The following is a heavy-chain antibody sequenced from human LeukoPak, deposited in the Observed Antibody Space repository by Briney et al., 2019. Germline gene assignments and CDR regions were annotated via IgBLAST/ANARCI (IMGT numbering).Heavy chain of an antibody. CDR2: IYTSGST. Sequence: SETLSLTCTVSGGSISSYYWSWIRQPPGKGLEWIGYIYTSGSTNYNPSLKSRVTISVDTSKNQFSLKLGSVTAADTAVYYCARQGAAAVFDPWGQGTLVTVSS. D-gene: IGHD6-13*01. J-gene: IGHJ5*02. CDR1: GGSISSYY. CDR3: ARQGAAAVFDP. V-gene: IGHV4-4*09.